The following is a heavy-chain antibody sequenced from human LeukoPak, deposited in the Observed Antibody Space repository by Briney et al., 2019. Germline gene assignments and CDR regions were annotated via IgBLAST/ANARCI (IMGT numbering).Heavy chain of an antibody. D-gene: IGHD2-15*01. CDR1: GDSIAGGIHY. CDR2: FYHSEKT. J-gene: IGHJ4*02. Sequence: TLSLTCTVSGDSIAGGIHYWSWIRQHPGKGLEWMGYFYHSEKTYYSPSLQSRLIMSVDTSKNQFSLELSSVTAADSAVCYCARSSYCTGTSCPLLYWGQGTLVTVSS. CDR3: ARSSYCTGTSCPLLY. V-gene: IGHV4-31*03.